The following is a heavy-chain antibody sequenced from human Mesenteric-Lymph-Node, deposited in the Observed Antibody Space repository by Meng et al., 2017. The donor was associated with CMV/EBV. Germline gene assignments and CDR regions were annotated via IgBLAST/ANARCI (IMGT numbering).Heavy chain of an antibody. D-gene: IGHD3-10*01. V-gene: IGHV1-18*04. J-gene: IGHJ5*02. CDR2: ISVYNGNT. CDR1: GYTFTGYY. CDR3: ARDPSITGSGSYNWFDP. Sequence: ASVKVSCKASGYTFTGYYMHWVRQAPGQGLEWMGWISVYNGNTNYAPKLQGRVTMTTDTSTGTAYMELTSLRSDDTAVYYCARDPSITGSGSYNWFDPWGQGTLVTVS.